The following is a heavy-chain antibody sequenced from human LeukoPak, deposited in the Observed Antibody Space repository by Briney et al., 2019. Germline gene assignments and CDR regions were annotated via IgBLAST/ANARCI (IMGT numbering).Heavy chain of an antibody. V-gene: IGHV3-30-3*01. CDR2: ISYDGSNK. Sequence: QPGGSLRLSCAASGFTFSSYAMHWVRQAPGKGLEWVAVISYDGSNKYYADSVKGRFTISRDNSKNTLYLQMNSLRAEDTAVYYCAIYGSGSYVFDYWGQGTLVTVSS. D-gene: IGHD3-10*01. J-gene: IGHJ4*02. CDR1: GFTFSSYA. CDR3: AIYGSGSYVFDY.